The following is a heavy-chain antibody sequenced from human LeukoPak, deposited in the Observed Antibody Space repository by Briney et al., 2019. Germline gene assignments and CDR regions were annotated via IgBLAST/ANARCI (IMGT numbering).Heavy chain of an antibody. CDR1: GGTFSSNA. D-gene: IGHD6-13*01. J-gene: IGHJ4*02. CDR3: ARGRAVDSSSWYSFDY. CDR2: ISPMFKTV. V-gene: IGHV1-69*01. Sequence: SVKVSCKASGGTFSSNAISWVRQAPGQELEWMGGISPMFKTVNYAQKFHGRVTITADESTSTAYMELSSLRSEDTAVYYCARGRAVDSSSWYSFDYWGQGTLVTVSS.